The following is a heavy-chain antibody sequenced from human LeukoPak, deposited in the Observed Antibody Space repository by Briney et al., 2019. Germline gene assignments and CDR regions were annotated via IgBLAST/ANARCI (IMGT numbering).Heavy chain of an antibody. CDR2: IYYSGST. Sequence: SETLSLTCTVSGGSISSYYWSWIRQPPGKGLEWIGYIYYSGSTYYNPSLKSRVTISVDTSKNQFSLKLSSVTAADTAVYYCARGWSIAARFPFDYWGQGTLVTVSS. CDR1: GGSISSYY. D-gene: IGHD6-6*01. V-gene: IGHV4-59*08. J-gene: IGHJ4*02. CDR3: ARGWSIAARFPFDY.